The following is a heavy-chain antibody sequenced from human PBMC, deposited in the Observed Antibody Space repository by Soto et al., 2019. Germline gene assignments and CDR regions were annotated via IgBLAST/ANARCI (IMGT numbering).Heavy chain of an antibody. V-gene: IGHV4-31*03. CDR1: GGSITTAGYY. D-gene: IGHD3-9*01. CDR2: IFYSGTT. CDR3: ARSFYDLSTATGGHWFDP. J-gene: IGHJ5*02. Sequence: TPALTCTDSGGSITTAGYYWNVCRHIPVTGLEWIGYIFYSGTTYYNPSLESRLTMSLDKSKNHFSLRLSSLTAADTAYYYCARSFYDLSTATGGHWFDPWGHGTLVPVSS.